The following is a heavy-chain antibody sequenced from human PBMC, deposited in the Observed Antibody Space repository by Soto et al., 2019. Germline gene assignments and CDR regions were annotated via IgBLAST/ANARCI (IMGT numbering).Heavy chain of an antibody. CDR2: ISVSGNNA. D-gene: IGHD3-22*01. V-gene: IGHV3-23*01. J-gene: IGHJ4*02. CDR3: ARDQLTPGILYSLGFLLPEYGL. CDR1: GFAFSTFA. Sequence: QAGGSLRLSCAASGFAFSTFAMTWVRQAPGKGLEWVAAISVSGNNAYYGDSVEGRFTISRDNSQNSVFLQMISLRADDTAVYYCARDQLTPGILYSLGFLLPEYGLWGQGTLVTVSS.